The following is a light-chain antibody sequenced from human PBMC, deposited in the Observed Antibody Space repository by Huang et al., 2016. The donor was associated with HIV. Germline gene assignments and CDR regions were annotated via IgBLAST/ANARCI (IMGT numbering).Light chain of an antibody. CDR2: LGF. CDR1: QSLLHINGYTF. Sequence: IVLTQSPLSLPVTPGEPASISCRSSQSLLHINGYTFLDWYLQKPGQSPQLLIHLGFVRAAGVPDRFSGSGSATDFTLKSSRVEAEDVGVYYCMQALQTPPTFGGGTKVEIK. V-gene: IGKV2-28*01. CDR3: MQALQTPPT. J-gene: IGKJ4*01.